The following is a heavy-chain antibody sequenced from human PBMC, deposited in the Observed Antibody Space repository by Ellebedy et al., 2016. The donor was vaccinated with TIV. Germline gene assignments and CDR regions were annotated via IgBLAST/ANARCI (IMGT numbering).Heavy chain of an antibody. Sequence: GESLKISCAASGFTFSDYAMNWVRQAPEKGLEWVSVISTSGHQTHYADSVKGRFTISRDNSKNTLYLQMNSLRAEDTAIYYCAKGRGGGSDSSAPRYYFDYWGLGTLVTVSS. CDR1: GFTFSDYA. J-gene: IGHJ4*02. D-gene: IGHD3-22*01. CDR2: ISTSGHQT. CDR3: AKGRGGGSDSSAPRYYFDY. V-gene: IGHV3-23*01.